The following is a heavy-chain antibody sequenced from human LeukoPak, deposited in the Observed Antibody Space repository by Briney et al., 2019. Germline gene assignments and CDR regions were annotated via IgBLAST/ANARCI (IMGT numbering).Heavy chain of an antibody. CDR3: AKDRCSNGIGCYYYYMDV. CDR2: IQYDGSNQ. Sequence: PGGSPRLSCAASGFSFTSYGMHWVRQAPGKGLEWVAYIQYDGSNQQYADSVKGRFSISRDSSKNILNLQMNSLRGDDTAVYYCAKDRCSNGIGCYYYYMDVWGKGTTVTIYS. CDR1: GFSFTSYG. J-gene: IGHJ6*03. V-gene: IGHV3-30*02. D-gene: IGHD2-8*01.